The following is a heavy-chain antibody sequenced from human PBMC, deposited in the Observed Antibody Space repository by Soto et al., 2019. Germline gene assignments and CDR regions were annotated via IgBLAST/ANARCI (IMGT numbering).Heavy chain of an antibody. V-gene: IGHV1-3*01. D-gene: IGHD4-4*01. CDR2: INAGNGNT. Sequence: ASVKVSCKASGYTFTSYAMHWVRQAPGQRLEWMGWINAGNGNTKYSQKFQGRVTITRDTSASTAYMELSSLRSEDTAVYYCASSYSNYALIDYYYYGMNVWGQGTTVTVSS. CDR1: GYTFTSYA. J-gene: IGHJ6*02. CDR3: ASSYSNYALIDYYYYGMNV.